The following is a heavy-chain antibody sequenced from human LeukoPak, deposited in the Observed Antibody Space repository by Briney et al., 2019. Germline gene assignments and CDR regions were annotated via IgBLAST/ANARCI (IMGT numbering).Heavy chain of an antibody. V-gene: IGHV3-30*04. D-gene: IGHD4-23*01. CDR2: ISNDGSHK. Sequence: GGSLRLSCAASGFPFSSYSMHWVRQAPGNGLEWVAVISNDGSHKYYADSVKGRFIISRDNSKNTLSLQMNTLRPDDSAVFYCARDPNRLADYGGDYFDHWGQGTLVTVSS. CDR1: GFPFSSYS. J-gene: IGHJ4*02. CDR3: ARDPNRLADYGGDYFDH.